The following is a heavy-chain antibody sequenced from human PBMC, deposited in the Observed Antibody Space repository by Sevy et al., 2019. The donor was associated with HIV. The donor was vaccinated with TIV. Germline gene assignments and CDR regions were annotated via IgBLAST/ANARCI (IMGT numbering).Heavy chain of an antibody. J-gene: IGHJ4*02. CDR2: ISGSGGST. V-gene: IGHV3-23*01. CDR1: EFTFSSYA. CDR3: AKVEKGGYYYDSSGYYDY. Sequence: GGSLRLSCAASEFTFSSYAMSWVRQAPGKGLEWVSAISGSGGSTYYADSVKGRFTISRDNSKNTLYLQMNSLRAEDTAVYYCAKVEKGGYYYDSSGYYDYWGQGTLVTVSS. D-gene: IGHD3-22*01.